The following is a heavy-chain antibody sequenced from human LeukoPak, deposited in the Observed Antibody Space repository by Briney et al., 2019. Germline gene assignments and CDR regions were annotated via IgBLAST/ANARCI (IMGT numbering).Heavy chain of an antibody. J-gene: IGHJ4*02. CDR3: ARTHRKGSRDGYNDILGY. V-gene: IGHV1-69*02. Sequence: GASVKVSCKASGGTFSSYTISWVRQAPGQGLEWMGRIIPILGIANYAQKFQGRVTITADKSTSTAYMELSSLRSEDTAVYYCARTHRKGSRDGYNDILGYWGQGTLVTVSS. CDR2: IIPILGIA. CDR1: GGTFSSYT. D-gene: IGHD5-24*01.